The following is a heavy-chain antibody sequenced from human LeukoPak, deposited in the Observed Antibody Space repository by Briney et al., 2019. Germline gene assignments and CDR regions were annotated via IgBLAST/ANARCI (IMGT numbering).Heavy chain of an antibody. J-gene: IGHJ6*03. V-gene: IGHV1-18*01. CDR1: GYSSTNYG. Sequence: ASVKVSCKASGYSSTNYGISWVRQAPGQGLEWMGWIHIYRGNTNYAQKFQGRVTMTTDTSTSTAYMELRSLRSDDTAVYYCAREDRYGDYRVGYYYYYMDVWGKGTTVTVSS. CDR3: AREDRYGDYRVGYYYYYMDV. CDR2: IHIYRGNT. D-gene: IGHD4-17*01.